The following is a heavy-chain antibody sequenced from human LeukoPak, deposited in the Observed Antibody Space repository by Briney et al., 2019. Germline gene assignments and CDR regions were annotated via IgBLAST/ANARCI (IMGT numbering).Heavy chain of an antibody. CDR3: ARGPDRYCSSTSCYKWFDP. D-gene: IGHD2-2*02. Sequence: PGGSLRLSCAASGFTFSSYSMNWVRQAPGKGPEWVSSISSSSSYIYYADSVKGRFTISRDNAKNSLYLQMNSLRAEDTAVYYCARGPDRYCSSTSCYKWFDPWGQGTLVTVSS. J-gene: IGHJ5*02. V-gene: IGHV3-21*01. CDR1: GFTFSSYS. CDR2: ISSSSSYI.